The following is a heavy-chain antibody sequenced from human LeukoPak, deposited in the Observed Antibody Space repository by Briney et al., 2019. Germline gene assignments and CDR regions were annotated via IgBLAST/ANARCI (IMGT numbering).Heavy chain of an antibody. D-gene: IGHD6-13*01. V-gene: IGHV3-53*01. Sequence: PGGSLRLSCAASGFTVSSNYMSWVRQAPGKGLEWVSVIYSGGSTYYADSVKGRFTISRDNSKNTLYLQMNSLRAEDTAVYYCARDSPTGIAAAGTVDYWGQGTLSPSPQ. J-gene: IGHJ4*02. CDR1: GFTVSSNY. CDR3: ARDSPTGIAAAGTVDY. CDR2: IYSGGST.